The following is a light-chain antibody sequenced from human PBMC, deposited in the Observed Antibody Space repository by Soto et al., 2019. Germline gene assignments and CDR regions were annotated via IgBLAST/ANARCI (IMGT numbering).Light chain of an antibody. Sequence: DIQMTQSPSTLSASVGDRVTITCRASQSISRSLAWYQQKPGEAPNLLIYAASTLQSGVPSRFSGSGSGTDFTLTINSLQPEDFASYYCQQTYTSPTFGQGTKLDIK. CDR1: QSISRS. V-gene: IGKV1-39*01. J-gene: IGKJ2*01. CDR2: AAS. CDR3: QQTYTSPT.